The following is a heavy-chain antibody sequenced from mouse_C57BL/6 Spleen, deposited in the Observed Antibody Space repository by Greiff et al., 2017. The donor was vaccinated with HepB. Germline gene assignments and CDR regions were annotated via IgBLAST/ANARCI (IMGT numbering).Heavy chain of an antibody. V-gene: IGHV5-9-1*02. CDR2: ISSGGDYI. CDR1: GFTFSSYA. CDR3: TRDPDQATFDY. J-gene: IGHJ2*01. Sequence: EVKVEESGEGLVKPGGSLKLSCAASGFTFSSYAMSWVRQTPEKRLEWVAYISSGGDYIYYADTVKGRFTISRDNARNTLYLQMSSLKSEDTAMYYCTRDPDQATFDYWGQGTTLTVAS. D-gene: IGHD3-2*02.